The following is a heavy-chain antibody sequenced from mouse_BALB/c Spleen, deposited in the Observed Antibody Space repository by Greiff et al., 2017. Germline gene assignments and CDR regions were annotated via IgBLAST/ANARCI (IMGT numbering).Heavy chain of an antibody. J-gene: IGHJ3*01. CDR1: GFTFSSYA. D-gene: IGHD1-1*01. CDR2: ISSGGST. V-gene: IGHV5-6-5*01. Sequence: EVQLVESGGGLVKPGGSLKLSCAASGFTFSSYAMSWVRQTPEKRLEWVASISSGGSTYYPDRVKGRFTISRDNARNILYLQMSSLRSEDTAMYYCARGRDYGSIPFAYWGQGTLVTVSA. CDR3: ARGRDYGSIPFAY.